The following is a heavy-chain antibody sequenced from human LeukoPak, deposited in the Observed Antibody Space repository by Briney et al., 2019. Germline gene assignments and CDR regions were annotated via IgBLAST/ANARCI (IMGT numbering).Heavy chain of an antibody. CDR3: ARDPYFWGSSGGTDDAFDI. D-gene: IGHD6-19*01. V-gene: IGHV1-2*02. Sequence: ASVKVSCKASGYTFTGYYMHWVRQAPGQGLEWMGWINPNSGGTNYAQKFQGRVTITTDESTSTAYMELSSLRSEDTAVYYCARDPYFWGSSGGTDDAFDIWGQGTMVTVSS. CDR2: INPNSGGT. CDR1: GYTFTGYY. J-gene: IGHJ3*02.